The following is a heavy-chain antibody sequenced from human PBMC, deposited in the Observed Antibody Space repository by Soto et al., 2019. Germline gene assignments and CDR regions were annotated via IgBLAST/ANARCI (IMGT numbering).Heavy chain of an antibody. J-gene: IGHJ4*02. Sequence: QLQRQESGPGLVKPSETLSLTCTVSGDSVSSSNYYWGWIRQPPGKGLEWIGSVYYSGSTYYNPSLKSRVTMSVDTSKNQFSLKLSSVTAADAAVYYCARHPTFSGWEYYFDYWGQGTPVTVSS. CDR1: GDSVSSSNYY. CDR3: ARHPTFSGWEYYFDY. D-gene: IGHD6-19*01. CDR2: VYYSGST. V-gene: IGHV4-39*01.